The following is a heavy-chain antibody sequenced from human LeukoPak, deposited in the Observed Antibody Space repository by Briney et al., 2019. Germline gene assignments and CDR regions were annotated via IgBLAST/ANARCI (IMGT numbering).Heavy chain of an antibody. CDR1: GGSISSYY. CDR3: ARAVVRGRYYMDV. CDR2: IYYSGST. Sequence: SETLPLTCTVSGGSISSYYWSWIRQPPGKGLEWIGYIYYSGSTNYNPSLKSRVTISVDTSKNQFSLKLSSVTAADTAVYYCARAVVRGRYYMDVWGKGTTVTISS. V-gene: IGHV4-59*01. D-gene: IGHD3-10*01. J-gene: IGHJ6*03.